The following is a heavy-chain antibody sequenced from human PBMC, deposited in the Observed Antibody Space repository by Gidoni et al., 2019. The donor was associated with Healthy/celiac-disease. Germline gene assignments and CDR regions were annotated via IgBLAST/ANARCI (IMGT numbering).Heavy chain of an antibody. D-gene: IGHD3-16*01. J-gene: IGHJ4*02. CDR2: IYPSDSDT. V-gene: IGHV5-51*01. CDR3: ARRGSPLHENPFDY. Sequence: EVQLVQSGAAVNKPGESLKTSCRGAGYSFTSYWLGWVRQMPGKGLEWMGIIYPSDSDTRYSPSFQGQVTITADKSISTAYLQWSSLKASDTAMYYCARRGSPLHENPFDYWGQGTLVTVSS. CDR1: GYSFTSYW.